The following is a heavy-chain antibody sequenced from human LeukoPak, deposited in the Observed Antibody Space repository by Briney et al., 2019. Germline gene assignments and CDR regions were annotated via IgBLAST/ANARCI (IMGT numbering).Heavy chain of an antibody. V-gene: IGHV4-4*07. CDR3: ARDGYKYYYGSGNWFDP. Sequence: SETLSLTCTVSGASISSYYWSWIRQPAGKGLEWIGRISTSGSTNYNPSLKSRVTMSVDTSKNQFSLKLISVTAADTAVYYCARDGYKYYYGSGNWFDPWGQGTLVTVSS. J-gene: IGHJ5*02. CDR2: ISTSGST. CDR1: GASISSYY. D-gene: IGHD3-10*01.